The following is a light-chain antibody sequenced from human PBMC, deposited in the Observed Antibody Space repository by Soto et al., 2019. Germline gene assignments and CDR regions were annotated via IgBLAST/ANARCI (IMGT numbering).Light chain of an antibody. CDR1: SSDVCNYNY. V-gene: IGLV2-14*03. Sequence: QSALTQPASVSGSPGQSITISCTGTSSDVCNYNYVSWYQQHPGKAPKLMIFGVSNRPSGVSDRFSGSKSGNTASLTISGLQAEDDADYHCSSYAGGYHLFGTGTKLTVL. CDR3: SSYAGGYHL. J-gene: IGLJ1*01. CDR2: GVS.